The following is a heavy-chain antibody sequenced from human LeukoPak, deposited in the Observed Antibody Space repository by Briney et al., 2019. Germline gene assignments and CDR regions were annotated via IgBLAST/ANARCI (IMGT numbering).Heavy chain of an antibody. Sequence: PGRSLRLSCAASRFTFSGYDMNSVGQAPGKGLEWVSYISSCSSTIYYADSVKGRFTISRDNAKNSLYLQMNSLRDEDTVLHYDARDTPPGLSGCYLGYWGQRTLVTVSS. CDR1: RFTFSGYD. CDR2: ISSCSSTI. J-gene: IGHJ4*02. V-gene: IGHV3-48*02. D-gene: IGHD6-19*01. CDR3: ARDTPPGLSGCYLGY.